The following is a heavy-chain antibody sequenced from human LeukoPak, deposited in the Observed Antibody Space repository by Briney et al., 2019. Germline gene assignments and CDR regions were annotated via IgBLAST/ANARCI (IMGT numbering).Heavy chain of an antibody. J-gene: IGHJ3*02. D-gene: IGHD3-16*01. CDR3: ARGRNYLYAFDI. Sequence: SVKVSCKASGGTFSSYAISWVRQAPGQGLEWMGGVIPIFGTANYAQKFQGRVTITADESTSTAYMELSSLRSEDTAVYYCARGRNYLYAFDIWGQGTMVTVSS. V-gene: IGHV1-69*13. CDR1: GGTFSSYA. CDR2: VIPIFGTA.